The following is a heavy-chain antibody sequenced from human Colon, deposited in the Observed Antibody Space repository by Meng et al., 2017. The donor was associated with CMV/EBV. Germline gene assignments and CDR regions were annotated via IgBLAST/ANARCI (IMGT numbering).Heavy chain of an antibody. CDR2: ISNDGTDK. D-gene: IGHD2-15*01. Sequence: GESLKISCEASGFPFSSYAMHWVRQAPGKGLEWVALISNDGTDKYYADSVKGQLTISRDNSRSTLYLQMNSLRAEDTAVYFCAREMGHKKRIFDYWGQGTLVTVSS. J-gene: IGHJ4*02. CDR3: AREMGHKKRIFDY. V-gene: IGHV3-30*03. CDR1: GFPFSSYA.